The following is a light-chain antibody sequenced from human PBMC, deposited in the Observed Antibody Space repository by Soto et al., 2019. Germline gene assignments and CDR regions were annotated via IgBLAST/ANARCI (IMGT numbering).Light chain of an antibody. V-gene: IGKV3-20*01. J-gene: IGKJ1*01. Sequence: EIVMTQSPGTLSLSPGERATLSCRASQSVSSRLAWYQQKPGQAPRLLISGASSRATGIPDRFSGSGSGTDFTLSISKVEPEDFAVYYCQQYHKWRTFGQGTKVDIK. CDR2: GAS. CDR3: QQYHKWRT. CDR1: QSVSSR.